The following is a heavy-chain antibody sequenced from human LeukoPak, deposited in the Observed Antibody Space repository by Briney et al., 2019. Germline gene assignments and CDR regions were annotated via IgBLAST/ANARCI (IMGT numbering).Heavy chain of an antibody. D-gene: IGHD1-26*01. CDR3: ARGRTGSYYAADF. CDR1: GGSISSGGYY. J-gene: IGHJ4*02. CDR2: VHYSGST. V-gene: IGHV4-61*08. Sequence: SQTLSLTCTVSGGSISSGGYYWSWVRQPPGKGLEWIGYVHYSGSTKYNPSLKSRVTISVDTSRNQFSLKLSSVTAADTAVNYCARGRTGSYYAADFWGQGTLVTVSS.